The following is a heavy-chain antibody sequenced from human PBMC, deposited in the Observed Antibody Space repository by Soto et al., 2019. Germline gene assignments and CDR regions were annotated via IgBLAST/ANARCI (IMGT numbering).Heavy chain of an antibody. V-gene: IGHV4-59*11. J-gene: IGHJ4*02. CDR1: GGSISGHY. Sequence: LSLTCTVSGGSISGHYWIWIRQSPTKGLEWIGRIFYSGNTNYNPSLKSRVTLSADTSKNQFSLRLSSVTAADTAVYYCARVGSSGWSPDYWGQGILVTVSS. CDR3: ARVGSSGWSPDY. CDR2: IFYSGNT. D-gene: IGHD6-19*01.